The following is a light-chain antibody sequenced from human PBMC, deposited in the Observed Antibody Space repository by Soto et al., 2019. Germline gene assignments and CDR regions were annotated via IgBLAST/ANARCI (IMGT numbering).Light chain of an antibody. CDR3: QQSYSTTWT. Sequence: DIQMTQSPSSLSASVGDRVTITCLASQNIGRFLNWHQQKPGKAPNVLINVASTLRSGVPSRFSGSGSETDFTLTISSLQPEDFATYSCQQSYSTTWTFGQGTKVDIK. J-gene: IGKJ1*01. CDR1: QNIGRF. CDR2: VAS. V-gene: IGKV1-39*01.